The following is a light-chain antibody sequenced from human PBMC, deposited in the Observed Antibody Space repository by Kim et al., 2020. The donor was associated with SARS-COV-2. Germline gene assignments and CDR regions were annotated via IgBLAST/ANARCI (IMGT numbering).Light chain of an antibody. J-gene: IGKJ2*01. CDR2: AAS. CDR1: QNIRNY. Sequence: DIQMTQSPSSLSASVGDRVTIACRASQNIRNYLNWYQQKPGKAPKVLIYAASTLQSGVPSRFSGSGSGTDFTLTISSLQPEDFATYDCQQSYSNPPEYTFGQGTKLEIK. V-gene: IGKV1-39*01. CDR3: QQSYSNPPEYT.